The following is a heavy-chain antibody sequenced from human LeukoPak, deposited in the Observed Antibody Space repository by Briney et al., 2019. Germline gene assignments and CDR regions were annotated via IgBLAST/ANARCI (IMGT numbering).Heavy chain of an antibody. D-gene: IGHD3-16*01. CDR1: GFTFSSYG. Sequence: GGSLRLSCAASGFTFSSYGMHWVRQAPGKGLEWVAVISYDGSNKYYADSVKGRFTISRDNSKNTLYLQMNSLRAEDTAVYYCAKVTGLAVDYYYGMDVWGQGTTVTVSS. CDR3: AKVTGLAVDYYYGMDV. J-gene: IGHJ6*02. CDR2: ISYDGSNK. V-gene: IGHV3-30*18.